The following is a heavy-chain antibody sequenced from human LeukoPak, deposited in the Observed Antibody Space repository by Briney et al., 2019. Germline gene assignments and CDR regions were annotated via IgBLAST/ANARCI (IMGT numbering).Heavy chain of an antibody. Sequence: GGSLRLSCAASGFIVSSSYMNWVRQAPGEGLEWVSVIYSGGTTFYADSVKGRFTISRDDSKNALYLQMISLRVEDTANYYCVRSSTVGAAGLFDFWGQGTLVTVS. CDR3: VRSSTVGAAGLFDF. J-gene: IGHJ4*02. CDR2: IYSGGTT. D-gene: IGHD6-13*01. V-gene: IGHV3-53*01. CDR1: GFIVSSSY.